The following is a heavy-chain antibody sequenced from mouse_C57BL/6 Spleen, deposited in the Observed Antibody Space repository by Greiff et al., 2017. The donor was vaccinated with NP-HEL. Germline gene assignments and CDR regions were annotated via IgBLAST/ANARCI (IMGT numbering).Heavy chain of an antibody. CDR2: INPNNGGT. Sequence: VQLQQSGPELVKPGASVKMSCKASGYTFTDYNMHWVKQSHGKSLEWIGYINPNNGGTSYNQKFKGKATLTVNKSSSTAYMELRSLTSEDSAVYYCARSDYYGSSYSFAYWGQGTLVTVSA. D-gene: IGHD1-1*01. V-gene: IGHV1-22*01. CDR3: ARSDYYGSSYSFAY. CDR1: GYTFTDYN. J-gene: IGHJ3*01.